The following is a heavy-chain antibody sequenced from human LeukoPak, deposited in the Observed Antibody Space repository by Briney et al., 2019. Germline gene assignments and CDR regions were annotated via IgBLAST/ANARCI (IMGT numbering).Heavy chain of an antibody. V-gene: IGHV3-23*01. D-gene: IGHD3-22*01. CDR3: AKRGVVIRVILVGFHKEAYYFDS. Sequence: GGSLRLSCTTSGFTFGDFAMSWFRQAPGKGLEWVAGISGSGGSTNYADSVKGRFTISRDNPKNTLYLQMNSLRAEDTAVYFCAKRGVVIRVILVGFHKEAYYFDSWGQGALVTVSS. J-gene: IGHJ4*02. CDR1: GFTFGDFA. CDR2: ISGSGGST.